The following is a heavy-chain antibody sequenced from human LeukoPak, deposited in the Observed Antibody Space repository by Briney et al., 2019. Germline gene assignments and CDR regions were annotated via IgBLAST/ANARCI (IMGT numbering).Heavy chain of an antibody. CDR1: GFTFSSYW. CDR3: VRGYHGMDV. J-gene: IGHJ6*02. Sequence: GGSLRLSCAASGFTFSSYWMTWVRQAPGKGLEWVANIKYDGSEKNFVDSVKGRFTFSRDNAKNSLYLQMSNLRVDDTAVYYCVRGYHGMDVWGQGTTVTVSS. V-gene: IGHV3-7*01. CDR2: IKYDGSEK. D-gene: IGHD1-14*01.